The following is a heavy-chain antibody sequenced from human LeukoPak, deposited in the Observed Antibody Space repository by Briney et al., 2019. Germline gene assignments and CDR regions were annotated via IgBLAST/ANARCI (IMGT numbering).Heavy chain of an antibody. CDR1: GFTFSSYA. CDR2: ISGSGGGT. V-gene: IGHV3-23*01. Sequence: GGSLRLSCAASGFTFSSYAMSWVRQAPGKGLEWVSAISGSGGGTYYADSVNGRFTISRDDSKNTLYLQMNSLRAEDTAVYYCAKDQNGSYEARVLGRWGQGTLVTVSS. D-gene: IGHD1-26*01. J-gene: IGHJ4*02. CDR3: AKDQNGSYEARVLGR.